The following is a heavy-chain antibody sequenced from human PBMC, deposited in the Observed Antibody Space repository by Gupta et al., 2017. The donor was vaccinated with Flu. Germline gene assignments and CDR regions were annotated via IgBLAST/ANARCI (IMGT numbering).Heavy chain of an antibody. Sequence: QVQLQEPGPGLVKPSETLSLTCTVSGGSVSSYYWSWIRQPPGKGLEWIGYIYYSGSTNYNPSLKSRVTISVDTSKNQFSLKLSSVTAADTAVYYCARNIDLFDYWGQGTLVTVSS. CDR2: IYYSGST. J-gene: IGHJ4*02. V-gene: IGHV4-59*08. D-gene: IGHD3-16*02. CDR3: ARNIDLFDY. CDR1: GGSVSSYY.